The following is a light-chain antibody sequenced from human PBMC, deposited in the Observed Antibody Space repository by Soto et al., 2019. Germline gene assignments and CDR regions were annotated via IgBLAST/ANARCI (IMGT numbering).Light chain of an antibody. CDR1: YSVCSSY. J-gene: IGKJ1*01. CDR3: QQYGSSPWT. Sequence: EIVLKKSPGTLSLYPGERATLSCRVSYSVCSSYLAWYQQKPGQAPRLLIYGASSRATGIPDRFSGSGSGTDFTLTISCLEPEDFAVYYCQQYGSSPWTFGQGTKVDI. V-gene: IGKV3-20*01. CDR2: GAS.